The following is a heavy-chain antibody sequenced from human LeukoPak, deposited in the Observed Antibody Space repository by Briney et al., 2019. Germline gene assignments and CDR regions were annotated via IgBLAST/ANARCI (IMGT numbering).Heavy chain of an antibody. CDR3: AKDIGSGSYDQAYFDY. CDR1: GFTFSSYW. CDR2: IKQDGSEK. D-gene: IGHD3-10*01. Sequence: GGSLRLSCAASGFTFSSYWMSWVRQAPGKGLEWVANIKQDGSEKYYADSVKGRFTISRDNSKNTLYLQMNSLRAEDTAVYYCAKDIGSGSYDQAYFDYWGQGTLVTVSS. J-gene: IGHJ4*02. V-gene: IGHV3-7*01.